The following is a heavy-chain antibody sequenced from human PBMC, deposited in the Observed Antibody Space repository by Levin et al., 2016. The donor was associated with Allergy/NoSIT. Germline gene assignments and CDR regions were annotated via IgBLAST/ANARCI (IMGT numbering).Heavy chain of an antibody. CDR1: GFTFSSYH. V-gene: IGHV3-30-3*01. CDR2: ISSDGSKK. J-gene: IGHJ6*02. Sequence: GGSLRLSCAASGFTFSSYHIHWVRQAPGKGLEWVAVISSDGSKKYYADSVRGRFTISRDNSKNTLYLQMNSLRPEDTGVYFCARAMETYHHYYYGMNIWGQGTTVTVSS. D-gene: IGHD5-18*01. CDR3: ARAMETYHHYYYGMNI.